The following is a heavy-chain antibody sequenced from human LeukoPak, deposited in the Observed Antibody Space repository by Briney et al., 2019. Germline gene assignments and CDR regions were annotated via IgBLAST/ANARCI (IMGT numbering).Heavy chain of an antibody. D-gene: IGHD6-19*01. Sequence: GGSLRLSCAASGFTFSSYAMSWVRQAPGKGLEGVSAISGSGGSTYYADSVKGRFTISRDNSKNTLYLQMNSLRAEDTAVYYCARRSGWSVDYWGQGTLVTVSS. CDR1: GFTFSSYA. CDR2: ISGSGGST. CDR3: ARRSGWSVDY. J-gene: IGHJ4*02. V-gene: IGHV3-23*01.